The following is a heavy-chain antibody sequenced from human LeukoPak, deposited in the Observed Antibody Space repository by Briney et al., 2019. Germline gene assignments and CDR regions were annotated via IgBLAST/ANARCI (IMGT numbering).Heavy chain of an antibody. V-gene: IGHV3-23*01. Sequence: PGGSLRLSCEASGFPFSDYAMTWVRQAPGKGLEWVSSIKGSGGGSSYADSVKGWFTMTRDNSKSTLYLQMNSLRAGDTAVYFCGRDPNGDYVGAFEFWGQGTLVTVSS. CDR1: GFPFSDYA. J-gene: IGHJ3*01. CDR2: IKGSGGGS. D-gene: IGHD4-17*01. CDR3: GRDPNGDYVGAFEF.